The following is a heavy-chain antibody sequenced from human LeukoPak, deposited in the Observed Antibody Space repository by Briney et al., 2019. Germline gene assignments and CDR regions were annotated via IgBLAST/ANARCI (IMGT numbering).Heavy chain of an antibody. D-gene: IGHD5-12*01. CDR1: GGSFSGYY. V-gene: IGHV4-34*01. J-gene: IGHJ4*02. Sequence: SETLSLTCAVYGGSFSGYYWSWIRQPPGKGLEWIGEINHSGSTNYNPSLKSRVTISVDTSNNQFSLKLRSVIAADTAVYYCAREEVATKTTDYWGQGTLVTVSS. CDR3: AREEVATKTTDY. CDR2: INHSGST.